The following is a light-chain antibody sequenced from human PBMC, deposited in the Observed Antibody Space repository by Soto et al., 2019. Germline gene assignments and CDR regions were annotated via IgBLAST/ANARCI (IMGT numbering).Light chain of an antibody. CDR1: QIVSSNH. CDR3: QQYGSSPVT. Sequence: EIVLTQSPGTLSLSPWERATLSCMASQIVSSNHLAWYQQKPCHAPMLLIYGAPSRATFIPDRFSGSGSGTDFILTISRLEPEDFAVYYCQQYGSSPVTFGQGTKVDIK. V-gene: IGKV3-20*01. CDR2: GAP. J-gene: IGKJ1*01.